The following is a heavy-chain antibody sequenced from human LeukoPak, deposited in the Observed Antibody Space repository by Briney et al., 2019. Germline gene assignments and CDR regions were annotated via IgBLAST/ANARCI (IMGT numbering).Heavy chain of an antibody. CDR2: ISSSSSYI. CDR3: AKDYYDSGARAVY. V-gene: IGHV3-21*04. D-gene: IGHD3-22*01. J-gene: IGHJ4*02. CDR1: GFTFSSYS. Sequence: PGGSLRLSCAASGFTFSSYSMNWVRQAPGKGLEWVSSISSSSSYIYYADSVKGRFTISRDNAKNTLYLQMNSLRAEDTAVYYCAKDYYDSGARAVYWGQGTLVTVSS.